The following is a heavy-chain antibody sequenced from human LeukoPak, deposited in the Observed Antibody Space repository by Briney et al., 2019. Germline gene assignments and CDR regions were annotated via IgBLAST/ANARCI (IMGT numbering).Heavy chain of an antibody. Sequence: GGSLRLSCAASGFTFSSYWMSWVRQAPGRGLEWVANIKQDGSEKNYVDSVKGRFTISRDNAKNSLYLQMNSLRAEDTAVYYCARADSSGYYLFGGFDLWGRDTLVAVSS. J-gene: IGHJ2*01. CDR3: ARADSSGYYLFGGFDL. V-gene: IGHV3-7*01. CDR2: IKQDGSEK. CDR1: GFTFSSYW. D-gene: IGHD3-22*01.